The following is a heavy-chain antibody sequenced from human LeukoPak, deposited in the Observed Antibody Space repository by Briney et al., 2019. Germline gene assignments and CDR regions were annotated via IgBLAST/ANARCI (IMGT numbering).Heavy chain of an antibody. Sequence: PSETLSLTCTVSGGSVSSGSYYWSWIRQPPGKGLEWIGYIYYSGSTNYNPPLKSRVTISVDTSKNQFSLKLSSVTAADTAVYYCAREGPQLGLDYWGQGTLVTVSS. CDR1: GGSVSSGSYY. CDR3: AREGPQLGLDY. J-gene: IGHJ4*02. CDR2: IYYSGST. V-gene: IGHV4-61*01. D-gene: IGHD1-1*01.